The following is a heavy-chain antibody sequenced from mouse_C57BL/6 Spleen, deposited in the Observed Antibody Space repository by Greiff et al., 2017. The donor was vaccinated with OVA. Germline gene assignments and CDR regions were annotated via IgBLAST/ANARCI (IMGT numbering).Heavy chain of an antibody. J-gene: IGHJ2*01. V-gene: IGHV1-5*01. Sequence: VHVKQSGTVLARPGASVKMSCKTSGYTFTSYWMHWVKQRPGQGLEWIGAIYPGNSDTSYNQKFKGKAKLTAVTSASTAYMELSSLTNEDSAVYYCTSNYYSNYYFDYWGQGTTLTVSS. CDR2: IYPGNSDT. D-gene: IGHD2-5*01. CDR1: GYTFTSYW. CDR3: TSNYYSNYYFDY.